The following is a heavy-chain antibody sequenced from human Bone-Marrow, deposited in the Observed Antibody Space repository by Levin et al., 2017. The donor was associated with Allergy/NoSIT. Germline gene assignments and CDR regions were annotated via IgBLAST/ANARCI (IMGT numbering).Heavy chain of an antibody. D-gene: IGHD3-22*01. V-gene: IGHV3-23*01. CDR2: ISPTGVST. CDR1: GFTFSTYG. J-gene: IGHJ4*02. Sequence: SCAASGFTFSTYGMSWVRQAPGKGLEWVSVISPTGVSTYYADSVKGRFTISRDNSKNTLYLQMNSLRAEDTAVYYCAKRAAEITYYYDGGNYGHIDYWGQGTLVTVSS. CDR3: AKRAAEITYYYDGGNYGHIDY.